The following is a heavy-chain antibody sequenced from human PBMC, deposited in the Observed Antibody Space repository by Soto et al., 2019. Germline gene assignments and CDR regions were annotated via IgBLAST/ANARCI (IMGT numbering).Heavy chain of an antibody. CDR2: INDSGNI. V-gene: IGHV4-4*02. D-gene: IGHD3-10*01. J-gene: IGHJ6*03. Sequence: EQVVESGGGLVQPGGSLRLSCAASGFSISHYWMSWVRQTPGKGLEWIGEINDSGNINYNPSLKSRVTILVDTAKKQISLKLSSVTAADTAVYYCARGLIVWFGELSRRGGYYYYMDVWGKGTTVTVSS. CDR3: ARGLIVWFGELSRRGGYYYYMDV. CDR1: GFSISHYW.